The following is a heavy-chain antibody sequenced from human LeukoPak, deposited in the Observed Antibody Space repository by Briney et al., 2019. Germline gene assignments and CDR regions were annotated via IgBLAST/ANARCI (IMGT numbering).Heavy chain of an antibody. V-gene: IGHV3-23*01. CDR2: IGAGSGAIT. CDR3: AKSYDSGRGVPYGMDV. J-gene: IGHJ6*01. CDR1: AFNCITYY. Sequence: GGSLRLSCVASAFNCITYYMRWVRQAPGKGRQWVSAIGAGSGAITIYADSVKGRFTISRDNSKNTLYLQMNSLRGEDTAVYYCAKSYDSGRGVPYGMDVCGQGGTVTVSS. D-gene: IGHD3-10*01.